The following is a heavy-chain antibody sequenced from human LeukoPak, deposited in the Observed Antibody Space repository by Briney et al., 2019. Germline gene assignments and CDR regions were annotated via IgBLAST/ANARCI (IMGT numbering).Heavy chain of an antibody. V-gene: IGHV1-24*01. Sequence: ASVKVSCKVSGYALTELSMHWVRQAPGKGLEWMGGFDPEDGETIYAQKFQGRVTMTEDTSTDTAYMELSSLRSEDTAVYYCATHIAVAGLPFDYWGQGTLVTVSS. CDR1: GYALTELS. CDR3: ATHIAVAGLPFDY. CDR2: FDPEDGET. D-gene: IGHD6-19*01. J-gene: IGHJ4*02.